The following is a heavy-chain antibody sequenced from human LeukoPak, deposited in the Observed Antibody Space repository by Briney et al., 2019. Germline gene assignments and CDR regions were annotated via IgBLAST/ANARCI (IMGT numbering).Heavy chain of an antibody. CDR3: ARVGPIQPPFYFDS. CDR2: ISAYNVTT. V-gene: IGHV1-18*01. D-gene: IGHD5-18*01. CDR1: GSTFATYG. Sequence: ASVKVSCKASGSTFATYGITWVRQAPGQGLEWMGWISAYNVTTKYAQKLQGRVTMTTDTSTSTAYMELRSLRSDDTAVYYCARVGPIQPPFYFDSWGQGTLVTVSS. J-gene: IGHJ4*02.